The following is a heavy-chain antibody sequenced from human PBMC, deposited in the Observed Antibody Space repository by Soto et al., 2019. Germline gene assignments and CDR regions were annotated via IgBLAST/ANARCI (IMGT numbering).Heavy chain of an antibody. D-gene: IGHD6-6*01. CDR3: ARARIAARPGALDY. Sequence: GGPLRLSFGASGFTFSSYGIHWVRQAPGKGLEWVAVIWYDGSNKYYADSVKGRFTISRDNSKNTLYLQMNSLRAEDTAVYYCARARIAARPGALDYWGQGTLVTVSS. CDR2: IWYDGSNK. J-gene: IGHJ4*02. V-gene: IGHV3-33*01. CDR1: GFTFSSYG.